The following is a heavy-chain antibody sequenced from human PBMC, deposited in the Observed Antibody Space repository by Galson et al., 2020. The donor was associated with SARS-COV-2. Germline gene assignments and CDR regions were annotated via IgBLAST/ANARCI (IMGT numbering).Heavy chain of an antibody. V-gene: IGHV4-34*01. D-gene: IGHD5-12*01. CDR2: INHSGST. CDR1: GGSFSGYY. CDR3: ARGAVDNEAFDI. J-gene: IGHJ3*02. Sequence: SEPLSLTCAVYGGSFSGYYWSWIRQPPGKGLEWIGEINHSGSTNYNPSLKSRVTISVDTSKNQFSLKLSSVTAADTAVYYCARGAVDNEAFDIWGQGTMVTVAS.